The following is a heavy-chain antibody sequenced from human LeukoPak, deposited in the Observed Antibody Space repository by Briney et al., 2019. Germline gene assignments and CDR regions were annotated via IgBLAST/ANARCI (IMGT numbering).Heavy chain of an antibody. D-gene: IGHD2-2*02. CDR3: AKDSGYCSSTSCYTDYYMDV. CDR2: ISGSGGST. J-gene: IGHJ6*03. Sequence: QPGGSLRLSCAAPGFTFSSYAMSWVRQAPGKGLEWVSAISGSGGSTYYADSVKGRFTISRDNSKNTLYLQMNSLRAEDTAVYYCAKDSGYCSSTSCYTDYYMDVWGKGTTVTVSS. CDR1: GFTFSSYA. V-gene: IGHV3-23*01.